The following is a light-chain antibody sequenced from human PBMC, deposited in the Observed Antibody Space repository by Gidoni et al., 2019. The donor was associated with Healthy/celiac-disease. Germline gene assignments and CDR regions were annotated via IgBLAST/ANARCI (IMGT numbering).Light chain of an antibody. CDR1: QSISSW. CDR2: KAA. J-gene: IGKJ2*01. V-gene: IGKV1-5*03. CDR3: QQYNSYLYT. Sequence: DIQMTQSPSTLSASVGDRVTITCLSSQSISSWLAWYQQKPGKAPKLLIYKAASLESGVPSRFSGSGSGTEFTLTISSMQPDDFATYYCQQYNSYLYTFGQXTKLEIK.